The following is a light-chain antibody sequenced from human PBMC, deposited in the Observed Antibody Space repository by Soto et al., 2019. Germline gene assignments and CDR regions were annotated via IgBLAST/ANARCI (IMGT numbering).Light chain of an antibody. CDR1: QSVSTD. J-gene: IGKJ1*01. CDR2: GAS. Sequence: EIVLTQSPATLSLSPGEGATLSCRASQSVSTDLAWYQHKPGQAPRLLIYGASNRDTGVAARFSGSGSGTDFTLTISSLEPEDSAVYYCQQRDSWWTFGQGTKVEI. V-gene: IGKV3-11*01. CDR3: QQRDSWWT.